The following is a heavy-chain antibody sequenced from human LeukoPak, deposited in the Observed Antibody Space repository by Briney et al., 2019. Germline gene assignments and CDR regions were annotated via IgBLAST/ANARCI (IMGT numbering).Heavy chain of an antibody. Sequence: ASVKVSCKASGYTFTGYYIHWVRHAPGQGLEWMGWINPNSGGTNYAQNLEGRVTMTRDTSISTAYMELSSLTSDDTAVYYCARALSSLRLYYFDYWGQGTLITVS. CDR1: GYTFTGYY. CDR3: ARALSSLRLYYFDY. CDR2: INPNSGGT. V-gene: IGHV1-2*02. J-gene: IGHJ4*02. D-gene: IGHD6-6*01.